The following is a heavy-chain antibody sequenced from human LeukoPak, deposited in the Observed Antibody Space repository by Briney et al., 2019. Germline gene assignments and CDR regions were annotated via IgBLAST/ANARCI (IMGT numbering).Heavy chain of an antibody. J-gene: IGHJ4*02. Sequence: GGSLRLSCAASGLPFSSFWMTWVRQAPGKGLEWVANIKGDGSVKNYVDSVKGRFTISRDNAENSLYLQMDSLRADDTAVYYCARGRYFDYWGQGTLVTVSS. V-gene: IGHV3-7*01. CDR3: ARGRYFDY. CDR2: IKGDGSVK. CDR1: GLPFSSFW.